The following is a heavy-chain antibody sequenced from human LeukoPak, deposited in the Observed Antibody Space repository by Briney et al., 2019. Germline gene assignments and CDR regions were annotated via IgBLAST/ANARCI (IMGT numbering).Heavy chain of an antibody. CDR3: AREGRLLRAFDY. V-gene: IGHV4-61*02. CDR2: IYTSGST. J-gene: IGHJ4*02. Sequence: SETLSLTCTVSGGSISSGSYYWSWIRQPAGKGLEWIGRIYTSGSTNYNPSLKSRVTISVDTSKNQFSLKLSSVTAADTAVYYCAREGRLLRAFDYWGQGTLVTVSS. CDR1: GGSISSGSYY. D-gene: IGHD2-15*01.